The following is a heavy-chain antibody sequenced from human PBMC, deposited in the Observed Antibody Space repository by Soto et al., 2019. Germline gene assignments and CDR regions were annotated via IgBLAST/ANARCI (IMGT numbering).Heavy chain of an antibody. J-gene: IGHJ4*02. CDR1: GGSISSYY. CDR3: ARMTFDDYFDY. V-gene: IGHV4-59*01. CDR2: IYYSGST. Sequence: QAQLQESGPGLVKPSETLSLTCTVSGGSISSYYWSWIRQPPGKGLEWIGYIYYSGSTNYNPSLKSRVTISVDTSKNQFSLKLSSVTAADTAVYYCARMTFDDYFDYWGQGTLVTVSS. D-gene: IGHD2-21*02.